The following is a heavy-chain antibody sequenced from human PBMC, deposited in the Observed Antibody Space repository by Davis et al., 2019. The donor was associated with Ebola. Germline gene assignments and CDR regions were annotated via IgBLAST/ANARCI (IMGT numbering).Heavy chain of an antibody. Sequence: PGGSLRLSCAASGFTFSSYGMHWVRQAPGKGLEWVAVIWYDGSNKYYADSVKGRFTIPRDNSKNTLYLQMNSLRAEDTAVYYCARDFRSGSYYLDYWGQGTLVTVSS. CDR2: IWYDGSNK. CDR3: ARDFRSGSYYLDY. J-gene: IGHJ4*02. V-gene: IGHV3-33*01. CDR1: GFTFSSYG. D-gene: IGHD1-26*01.